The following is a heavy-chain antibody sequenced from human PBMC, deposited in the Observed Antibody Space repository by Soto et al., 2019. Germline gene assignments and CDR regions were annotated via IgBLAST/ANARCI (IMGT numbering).Heavy chain of an antibody. CDR1: GGTFSSYA. V-gene: IGHV1-69*12. Sequence: QVQLVQSGAVVKKPGSSVKVSCKASGGTFSSYAISWVRQAPGQGLEWMGGIIPIFGTENYAQKSLGRVTITANESTSAANLVLSSMRSDDTSVYYCARDLGSGWERRWYFDIWGRGPPVTVAS. CDR3: ARDLGSGWERRWYFDI. D-gene: IGHD6-25*01. J-gene: IGHJ2*01. CDR2: IIPIFGTE.